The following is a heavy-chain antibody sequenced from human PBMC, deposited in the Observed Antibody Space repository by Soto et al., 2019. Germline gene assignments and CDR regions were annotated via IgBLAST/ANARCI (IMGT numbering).Heavy chain of an antibody. Sequence: ASVKVSCKASRDTSTSYPMHWVRQSPVQGLEWMGWINAGNGDTKYSQKFQGRVTITRDTSAITAYMELSSLRSEDTAVYYCARDWTHYDSSGPGDYWGQGTLVTVSS. CDR3: ARDWTHYDSSGPGDY. CDR1: RDTSTSYP. D-gene: IGHD3-22*01. J-gene: IGHJ4*02. CDR2: INAGNGDT. V-gene: IGHV1-3*01.